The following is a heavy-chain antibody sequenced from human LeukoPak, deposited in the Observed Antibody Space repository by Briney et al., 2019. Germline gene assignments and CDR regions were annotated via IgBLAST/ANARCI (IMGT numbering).Heavy chain of an antibody. D-gene: IGHD1-26*01. CDR1: GGSISSGGYS. J-gene: IGHJ4*02. V-gene: IGHV4-30-2*01. CDR2: IYHSGSS. Sequence: SETLSLTCAVSGGSISSGGYSWSWIRQPPGTGLEWIGYIYHSGSSYYNPSLRSRVTISVDRSENQFSLKLSSVTAADTAVYYCARVWGGSYFDYWGQGTLVTVSS. CDR3: ARVWGGSYFDY.